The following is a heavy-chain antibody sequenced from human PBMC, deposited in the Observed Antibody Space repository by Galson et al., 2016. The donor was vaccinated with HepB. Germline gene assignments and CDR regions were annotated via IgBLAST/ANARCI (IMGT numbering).Heavy chain of an antibody. CDR2: INAGNGNT. CDR1: GYTFSTYT. V-gene: IGHV1-3*01. D-gene: IGHD2-2*02. Sequence: SVKVSCKASGYTFSTYTLHWVRQAPGQRLEWMGWINAGNGNTKSSQKFQDRVTITRDTSASTVFMELSSLRSEDTAVYYCAREWGYCSRTTCYTYFGYWGQGTLVTVSS. CDR3: AREWGYCSRTTCYTYFGY. J-gene: IGHJ4*02.